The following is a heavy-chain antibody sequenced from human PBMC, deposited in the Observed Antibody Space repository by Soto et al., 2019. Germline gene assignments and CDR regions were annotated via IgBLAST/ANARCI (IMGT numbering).Heavy chain of an antibody. V-gene: IGHV3-74*01. J-gene: IGHJ3*01. CDR2: LNGDASTA. CDR3: AVMSSRSDVLDV. D-gene: IGHD6-19*01. CDR1: GFTFSTYW. Sequence: GGSLRLSCSASGFTFSTYWMEWVRQAPGKGLLWVSSLNGDASTANYADSVKGRFTISRDNAKNTPYLQMNSLRAEDTAMYYCAVMSSRSDVLDVWGQGTMVTVSS.